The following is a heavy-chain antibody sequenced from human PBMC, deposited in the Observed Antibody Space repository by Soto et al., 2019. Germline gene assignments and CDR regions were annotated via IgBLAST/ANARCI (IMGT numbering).Heavy chain of an antibody. J-gene: IGHJ4*02. Sequence: GASVKVSCKASGYTFTNYFIHWALQAPGQGLDWMGIINPSGGTTSYEQKFQGRVTMTSDTSTTTVYMEVSSLRSEDTAVYYCAREGSGWYYVYWGQGTQVTVSS. CDR1: GYTFTNYF. V-gene: IGHV1-46*01. CDR2: INPSGGTT. CDR3: AREGSGWYYVY. D-gene: IGHD6-19*01.